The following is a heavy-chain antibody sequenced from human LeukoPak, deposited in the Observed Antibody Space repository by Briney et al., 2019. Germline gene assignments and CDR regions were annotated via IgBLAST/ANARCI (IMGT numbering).Heavy chain of an antibody. CDR1: GGTFSSYA. CDR3: ARDYYDSSGYPDY. V-gene: IGHV1-69*04. D-gene: IGHD3-22*01. J-gene: IGHJ4*02. Sequence: SVKVSCKASGGTFSSYAISWVRQAPGQGLEWMGRIIPILGIANYAQKFQGRVTITADKSTSTAYVELSSLRSEDTAVYYCARDYYDSSGYPDYWGQGTLVTVSS. CDR2: IIPILGIA.